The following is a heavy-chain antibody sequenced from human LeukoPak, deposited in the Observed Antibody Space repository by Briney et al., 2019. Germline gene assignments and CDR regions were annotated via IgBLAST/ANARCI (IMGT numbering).Heavy chain of an antibody. J-gene: IGHJ5*02. D-gene: IGHD2-2*01. V-gene: IGHV3-7*01. CDR3: GRWGITAALDR. CDR1: GFMFGDYW. Sequence: GGSLRLSCAVSGFMFGDYWMAWVRQAPGKGLEWVANISLDGNDRYYVESVRGRFTISRDNAQNSLSLQMYSLRVEDSAVYHCGRWGITAALDRWGQGTLVSVSS. CDR2: ISLDGNDR.